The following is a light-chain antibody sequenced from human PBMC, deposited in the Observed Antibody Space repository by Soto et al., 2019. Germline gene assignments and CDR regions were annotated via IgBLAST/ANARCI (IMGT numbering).Light chain of an antibody. J-gene: IGKJ1*01. V-gene: IGKV1-5*01. CDR1: QSISSW. CDR2: DAS. CDR3: QQYNSYWT. Sequence: DIQMTQSPSTLSASVGDRVTITCRASQSISSWLAWYQQKPGKAPKLLIYDASSLESGVPSRFSGSGSATEFTLTISRLQPDDFATYYCQQYNSYWTFGQGTKVELK.